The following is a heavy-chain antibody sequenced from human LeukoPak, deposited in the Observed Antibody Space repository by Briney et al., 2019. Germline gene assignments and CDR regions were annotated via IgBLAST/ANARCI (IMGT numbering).Heavy chain of an antibody. J-gene: IGHJ5*02. Sequence: PGGCLRLSCAASGFTFSSYAMSWVRRAPGKGLEWVSSISGSSSYIYYADSVKGRFTISRDSAQNSLYLQMNSLRVEDTAVYYCARGQSYGWFDPWGQGTLVTVSS. CDR2: ISGSSSYI. D-gene: IGHD5-18*01. CDR1: GFTFSSYA. CDR3: ARGQSYGWFDP. V-gene: IGHV3-21*01.